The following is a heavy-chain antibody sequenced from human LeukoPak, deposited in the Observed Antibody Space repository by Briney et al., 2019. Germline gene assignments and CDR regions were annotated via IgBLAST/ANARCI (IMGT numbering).Heavy chain of an antibody. CDR1: GFTFSSYA. D-gene: IGHD1-26*01. V-gene: IGHV3-23*01. J-gene: IGHJ4*02. CDR2: ISGSGGST. CDR3: AKHSLVGALFDY. Sequence: GGSLRLSCAASGFTFSSYAMTWFRQAPGKGLEWVSGISGSGGSTFYADSVKSRFTISRDNSKNMLYLKLSSLRAEDTAVYYCAKHSLVGALFDYWGQGTLVTVSS.